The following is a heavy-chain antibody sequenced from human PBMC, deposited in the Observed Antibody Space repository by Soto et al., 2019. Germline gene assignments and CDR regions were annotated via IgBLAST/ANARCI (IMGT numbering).Heavy chain of an antibody. Sequence: SVALAHSTHVPGGVIGVGGCCLRWIRKHPGKDLGGIGYIYNSETPYYTSSLKSRVTISGDTAKNQFSLKLSSVTAADTAVYYCARAVRYRSAANGMDVWGQGTTVKVSS. D-gene: IGHD6-25*01. J-gene: IGHJ6*02. CDR1: GGVIGVGGCC. V-gene: IGHV4-31*03. CDR3: ARAVRYRSAANGMDV. CDR2: IYNSETP.